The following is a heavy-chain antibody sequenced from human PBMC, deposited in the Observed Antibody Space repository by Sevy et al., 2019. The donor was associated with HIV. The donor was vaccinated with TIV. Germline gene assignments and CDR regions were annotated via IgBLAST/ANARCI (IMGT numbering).Heavy chain of an antibody. D-gene: IGHD3-22*01. CDR1: GGTFSSYA. CDR2: IIPIFGTA. J-gene: IGHJ3*02. CDR3: ARRSPYYYDSSGYYLNDAFDI. Sequence: ASVKVSCKASGGTFSSYAISWVRQAPGQGLEWMGGIIPIFGTANCAQKFQGRVTITADESTSTAYMELSSLRSEDTAVYYCARRSPYYYDSSGYYLNDAFDIWGQGTMVTVSS. V-gene: IGHV1-69*13.